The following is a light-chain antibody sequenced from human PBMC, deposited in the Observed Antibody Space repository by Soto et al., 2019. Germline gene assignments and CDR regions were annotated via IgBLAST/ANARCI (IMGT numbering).Light chain of an antibody. CDR2: EVN. CDR3: KSYAGSNTYV. CDR1: SSDIGAYDY. V-gene: IGLV2-14*01. J-gene: IGLJ1*01. Sequence: QSALTQPASLSGSPGQSITISCTGTSSDIGAYDYVSWFQQHPGKAPKLMISEVNNRPSGVSNRFSGPKSGNTASLTVSGLQAADEADYFCKSYAGSNTYVFGSGTKVTVL.